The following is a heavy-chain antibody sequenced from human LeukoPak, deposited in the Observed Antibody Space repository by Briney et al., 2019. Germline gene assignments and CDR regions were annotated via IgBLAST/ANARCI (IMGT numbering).Heavy chain of an antibody. J-gene: IGHJ4*02. D-gene: IGHD6-13*01. CDR2: ISWNSGSI. V-gene: IGHV3-9*01. CDR3: AKVRGAAAGTASRRAFDY. Sequence: GGSLRLSCAASGFTFSSYWMSWVRQAPGKGLEWVSGISWNSGSIGYADSVKGRFTISRDNAKNSLYLQMNSLRAEDTALYYCAKVRGAAAGTASRRAFDYWGQGTLVTVSS. CDR1: GFTFSSYW.